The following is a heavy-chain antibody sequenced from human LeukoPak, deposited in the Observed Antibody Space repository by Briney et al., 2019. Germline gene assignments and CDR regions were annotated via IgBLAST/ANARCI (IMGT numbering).Heavy chain of an antibody. Sequence: PGGSLRLSCAASGFTVSSNYMSWVRQAPGTGLEWVSVIYSGGSTYYADYVKGRFTISRDNSKNTLYLQMNSLRAEDTAVYYCARVDCSGGSCKGDYYYYGMDVWGQGTTVTVSS. CDR3: ARVDCSGGSCKGDYYYYGMDV. CDR1: GFTVSSNY. CDR2: IYSGGST. V-gene: IGHV3-53*01. D-gene: IGHD2-15*01. J-gene: IGHJ6*02.